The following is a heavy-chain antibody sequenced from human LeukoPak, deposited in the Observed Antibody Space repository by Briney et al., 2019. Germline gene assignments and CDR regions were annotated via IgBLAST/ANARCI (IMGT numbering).Heavy chain of an antibody. D-gene: IGHD6-19*01. Sequence: PGGSLRLSCAASGFTFSSFAMHWVRQASGKGLEYLSAIYSDGSRTYYADSVKGRFTISRDNSKNTLYFEMSSLRVEDTAVYYCVKSPGSGWPVWGQGTLLTVSS. V-gene: IGHV3-64D*06. CDR2: IYSDGSRT. CDR3: VKSPGSGWPV. CDR1: GFTFSSFA. J-gene: IGHJ4*02.